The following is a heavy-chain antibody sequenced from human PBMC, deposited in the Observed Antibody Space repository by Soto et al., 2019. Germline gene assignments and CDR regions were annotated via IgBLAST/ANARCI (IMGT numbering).Heavy chain of an antibody. CDR2: IYYSGST. V-gene: IGHV4-59*01. CDR3: ARASYSSSWYVY. CDR1: GGSISSYY. Sequence: ASETLSLTCTVSGGSISSYYWSWIRQPPGKGLEWIGYIYYSGSTNYNPSLKSRVTISVDTSKNQFSLKLSSVTAADTAVYYCARASYSSSWYVYWGQGTLVTVS. J-gene: IGHJ4*02. D-gene: IGHD6-13*01.